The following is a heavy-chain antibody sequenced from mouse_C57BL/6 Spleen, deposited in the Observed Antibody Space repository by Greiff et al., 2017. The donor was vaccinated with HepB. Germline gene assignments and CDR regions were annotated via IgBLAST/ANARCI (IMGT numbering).Heavy chain of an antibody. D-gene: IGHD1-1*01. CDR3: ARGGGSSYGYFDY. Sequence: EVQLVESGPGLVKPSQSLSLTCSVTGYSITSGYYWNWIRQFPGNKLEWMGYISYDGSNNYNPSLKNRISITRDTSKNQFFLKLNSVTTEDTATYYCARGGGSSYGYFDYWGQGTTLTVSS. V-gene: IGHV3-6*01. CDR2: ISYDGSN. J-gene: IGHJ2*01. CDR1: GYSITSGYY.